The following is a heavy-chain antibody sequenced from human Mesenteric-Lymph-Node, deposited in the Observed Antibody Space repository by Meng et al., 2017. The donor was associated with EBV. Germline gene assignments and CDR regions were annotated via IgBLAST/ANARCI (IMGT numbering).Heavy chain of an antibody. CDR3: ARSYSNFQFFDS. Sequence: VRLQQWGAGVLKPSETLSPTCAVYGGSFSAYYWSWIRQPPGKGLEWIGEINDSGSTNYNPSLKSRVTISLDTSNKHFSLKLSSVTAADAAVYYCARSYSNFQFFDSWGQGTLVTVSS. D-gene: IGHD4-11*01. J-gene: IGHJ4*02. CDR1: GGSFSAYY. V-gene: IGHV4-34*01. CDR2: INDSGST.